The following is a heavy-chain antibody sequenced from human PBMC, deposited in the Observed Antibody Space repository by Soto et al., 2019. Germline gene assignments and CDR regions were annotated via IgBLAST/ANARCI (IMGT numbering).Heavy chain of an antibody. D-gene: IGHD2-15*01. V-gene: IGHV3-64D*06. J-gene: IGHJ4*02. CDR3: VKQAHGLDGVAFDY. Sequence: GGSLRLSCSASGFIFSESTIYWVRQVPGKGLEAISAVSTSGRSTYYADSVKDRFTISRDNSKNTLFLQMGSLRPEDTAIYYCVKQAHGLDGVAFDYWGQGTQVTAPQ. CDR2: VSTSGRST. CDR1: GFIFSEST.